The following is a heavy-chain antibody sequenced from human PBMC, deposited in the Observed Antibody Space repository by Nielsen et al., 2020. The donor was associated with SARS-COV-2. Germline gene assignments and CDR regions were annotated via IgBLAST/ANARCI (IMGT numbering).Heavy chain of an antibody. D-gene: IGHD3-3*01. CDR1: GGSISSGYY. CDR2: INHSGST. Sequence: SETLSLTCTVSGGSISSGYYWGWIRQPPGKGLEWIGEINHSGSTNYNPSLKSRVTISVDTSKNQFSLKLSSVTAADTAVYYCARFAPPLLRFLEWPRGRGFDPWGQGTLVTVSS. J-gene: IGHJ5*02. V-gene: IGHV4-34*01. CDR3: ARFAPPLLRFLEWPRGRGFDP.